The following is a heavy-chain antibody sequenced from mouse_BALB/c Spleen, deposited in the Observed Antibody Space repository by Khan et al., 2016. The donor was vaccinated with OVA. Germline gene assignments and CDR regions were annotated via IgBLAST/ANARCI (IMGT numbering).Heavy chain of an antibody. Sequence: EVQLVESGAELVKPGASVKLSCTASGFNIKDTYLHWVKQRPEQGLEWIGRIAPANGNTQYDPKFQGKATITSDTSSNTSYLQLNSLTSEDTAVYYCARPSDDPRDFEVWGAGTTATVSS. J-gene: IGHJ1*01. CDR2: IAPANGNT. V-gene: IGHV14-3*02. CDR3: ARPSDDPRDFEV. D-gene: IGHD6-1*01. CDR1: GFNIKDTY.